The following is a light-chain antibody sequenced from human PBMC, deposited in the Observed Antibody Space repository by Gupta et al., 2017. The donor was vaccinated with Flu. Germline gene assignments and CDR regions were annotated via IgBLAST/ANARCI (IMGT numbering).Light chain of an antibody. CDR3: SSYAGGNNLV. V-gene: IGLV2-8*01. Sequence: QSALTQPPSASGSPGQSVTIPCTGTSSDIGGYNYVSWYQQHPGKAPKLLIYEVNKRPAGVPDRFFGAKSGNTASLTVSGLQGEDEGNYYCSSYAGGNNLVFGGGTQLIVL. CDR2: EVN. CDR1: SSDIGGYNY. J-gene: IGLJ2*01.